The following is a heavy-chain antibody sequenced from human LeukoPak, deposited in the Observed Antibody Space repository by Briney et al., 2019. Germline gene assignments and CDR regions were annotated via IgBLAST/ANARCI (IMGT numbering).Heavy chain of an antibody. CDR1: GFNFRSAW. Sequence: PGGSLRLSCTASGFNFRSAWMSWARQAPGKGLEWVANIKQDGSEKYYVDSVKGRFTISRDNAKNSLYLQMNSLRAEDTAVYYCAREGSLLGGYYSYYFDYWGQGTLVTVSS. J-gene: IGHJ4*02. CDR3: AREGSLLGGYYSYYFDY. CDR2: IKQDGSEK. V-gene: IGHV3-7*01. D-gene: IGHD3-3*01.